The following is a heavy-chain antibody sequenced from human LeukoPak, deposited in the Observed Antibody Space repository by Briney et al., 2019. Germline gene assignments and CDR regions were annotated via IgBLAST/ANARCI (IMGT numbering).Heavy chain of an antibody. CDR1: EFTFNRYW. Sequence: GGSLRLSCAASEFTFNRYWMSWVRQAPGKGLQWVANIKHDGSEAHYVDSVKGRFTISRDNAKSSLPLQMNSLNVDDTGVYFCTRDALFGSGRTHLDFWSQGTLVSVSS. V-gene: IGHV3-7*04. CDR3: TRDALFGSGRTHLDF. CDR2: IKHDGSEA. J-gene: IGHJ4*02. D-gene: IGHD3-10*01.